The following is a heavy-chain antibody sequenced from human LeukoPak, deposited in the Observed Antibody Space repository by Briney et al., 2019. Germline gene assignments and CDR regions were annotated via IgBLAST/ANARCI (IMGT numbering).Heavy chain of an antibody. CDR3: ARAALEYYDFWSGYPTTDY. Sequence: PGGSLRLSCAAPGFTFSSYSMNWVRQAPGKGLEWVSSISSSSSYIYYADSVKGRFTISRDNAKNSLYLQMNSLRAEDTAVYYCARAALEYYDFWSGYPTTDYWGQGTLVTVSS. D-gene: IGHD3-3*01. V-gene: IGHV3-21*01. J-gene: IGHJ4*02. CDR2: ISSSSSYI. CDR1: GFTFSSYS.